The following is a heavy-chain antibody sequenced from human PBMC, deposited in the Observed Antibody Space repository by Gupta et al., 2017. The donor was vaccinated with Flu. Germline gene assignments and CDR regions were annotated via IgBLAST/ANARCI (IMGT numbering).Heavy chain of an antibody. V-gene: IGHV4-39*01. CDR1: GDSIGSSDFY. CDR3: ARTPLFGSSGIAIS. J-gene: IGHJ5*02. D-gene: IGHD6-13*01. CDR2: VHFNGHA. Sequence: HLHLQESAPGVVKPSATLSLPCSDAGDSIGSSDFYWGWIRQPPGKRLARRANVHFNGHAYYNPSLKSRLRISVATSSSQFTLSVGSVTAADSGVYYCARTPLFGSSGIAISWAQGIQVTVSS.